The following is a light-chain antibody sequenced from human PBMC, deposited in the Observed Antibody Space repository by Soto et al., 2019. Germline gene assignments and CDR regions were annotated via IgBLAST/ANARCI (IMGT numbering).Light chain of an antibody. J-gene: IGLJ1*01. CDR2: SNI. Sequence: QSVLTQSPSASGTPGQGVTISCSGSSSNIGSNTVDWYQQFPGTAPKLLIYSNIKRPSGVPDRFSGSKSVTSASLAIRGLQSEDEADYFCATWDGSLSAYVFGTGTQVTVL. CDR1: SSNIGSNT. CDR3: ATWDGSLSAYV. V-gene: IGLV1-44*01.